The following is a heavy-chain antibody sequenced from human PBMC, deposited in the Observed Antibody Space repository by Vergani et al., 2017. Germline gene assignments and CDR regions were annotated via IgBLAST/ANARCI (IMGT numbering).Heavy chain of an antibody. J-gene: IGHJ5*02. Sequence: QAQLQESGPGLVKPSQTLSLTCTVSGGSISSGSYYWSWIRQPAGKGLEWIGRIYTSGSTNYNPSLKSRVTISVDTSKNQFSLKLSSVTAADTAVYYCAREEDEFWSGYRPNWFDPWGQGTLVTVSS. V-gene: IGHV4-61*02. CDR2: IYTSGST. CDR1: GGSISSGSYY. D-gene: IGHD3-3*01. CDR3: AREEDEFWSGYRPNWFDP.